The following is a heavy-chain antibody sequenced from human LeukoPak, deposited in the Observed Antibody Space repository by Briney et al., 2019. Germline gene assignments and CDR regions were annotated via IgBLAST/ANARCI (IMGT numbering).Heavy chain of an antibody. J-gene: IGHJ5*02. CDR3: ARRQQLVREGRGVRQNWFDP. CDR2: FDPEDGET. V-gene: IGHV1-24*01. Sequence: ASVKVSCKVSGYTLTELSMHWVRQAPGKGLEWMGGFDPEDGETIYAQKFQGRVTMTEDTSTDTAYMELSSLRSEDTAVYYCARRQQLVREGRGVRQNWFDPWGQGTLVTVSS. CDR1: GYTLTELS. D-gene: IGHD6-13*01.